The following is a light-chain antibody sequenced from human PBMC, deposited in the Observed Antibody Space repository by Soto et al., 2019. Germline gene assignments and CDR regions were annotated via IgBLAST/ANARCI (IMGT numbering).Light chain of an antibody. J-gene: IGKJ1*01. CDR3: LQYDDDSFPT. CDR2: GAS. V-gene: IGKV3-20*01. CDR1: QTINNNF. Sequence: EIVLTQSPGTLSLSPGEGATLSCRASQTINNNFLAWYQQKPGQTPRLLIYGASTRAPDIPDRFNGSWSGADFTLTISRLEPEDFAVFSCLQYDDDSFPTFGQRTMVEVK.